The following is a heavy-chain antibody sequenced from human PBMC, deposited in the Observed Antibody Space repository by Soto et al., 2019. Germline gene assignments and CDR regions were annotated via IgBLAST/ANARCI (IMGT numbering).Heavy chain of an antibody. D-gene: IGHD5-12*01. J-gene: IGHJ4*02. Sequence: SETLSLTCTVSGGSISSGGYYWSWIRQHPGKGLEWIGYIYYSGSTYYNPSLKSRVTISVDTSKNQFSLKLSSVTAADTAVYYCARTEIGSTNFDYWGQGTLVTVSS. V-gene: IGHV4-31*03. CDR1: GGSISSGGYY. CDR3: ARTEIGSTNFDY. CDR2: IYYSGST.